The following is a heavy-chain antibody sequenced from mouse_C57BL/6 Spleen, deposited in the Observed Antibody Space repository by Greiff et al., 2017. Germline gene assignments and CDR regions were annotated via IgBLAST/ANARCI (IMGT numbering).Heavy chain of an antibody. V-gene: IGHV1-69*01. J-gene: IGHJ1*03. CDR1: GYTFTSYW. Sequence: QVQLQQPGAELVLPGASVKLSCKASGYTFTSYWMHWVQQRPGQGLEWIGEIDPSASYTNYNQKFKGKSTLTVDKYSSTAYMQLSSLTAEDSAVYYCAIPYGSPYWYCDVWGTGTTVTVSS. CDR2: IDPSASYT. CDR3: AIPYGSPYWYCDV. D-gene: IGHD1-1*01.